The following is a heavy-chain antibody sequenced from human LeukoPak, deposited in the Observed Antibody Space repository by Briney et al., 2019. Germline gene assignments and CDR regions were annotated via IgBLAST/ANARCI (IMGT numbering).Heavy chain of an antibody. CDR1: GGSFSGYY. CDR2: INHSGST. V-gene: IGHV4-34*01. CDR3: ARGLRASR. J-gene: IGHJ4*02. D-gene: IGHD5-12*01. Sequence: SGTLSLTCAVYGGSFSGYYWSWIRQPPGKGLEWIGEINHSGSTNYNPSLKSRVTISVDTSKNQFSLKLSSVTAADMAVYYCARGLRASRWGQGTLVTVSS.